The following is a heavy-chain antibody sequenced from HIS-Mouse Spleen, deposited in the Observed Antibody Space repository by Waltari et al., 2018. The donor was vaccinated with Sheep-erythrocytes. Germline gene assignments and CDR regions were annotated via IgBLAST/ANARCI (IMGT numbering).Heavy chain of an antibody. D-gene: IGHD1-26*01. Sequence: EVQLVESGGGLVKPGGSLRLSCAASGFTFSSYSRNWVRQAPGKGLEWVSSISSSSSYIYYADSVKGRFTISRDNAKNSLYLQMNSLRAEDTAVYYCARVASGATFDYWGQGTLVTVSS. CDR3: ARVASGATFDY. CDR2: ISSSSSYI. J-gene: IGHJ4*02. CDR1: GFTFSSYS. V-gene: IGHV3-21*01.